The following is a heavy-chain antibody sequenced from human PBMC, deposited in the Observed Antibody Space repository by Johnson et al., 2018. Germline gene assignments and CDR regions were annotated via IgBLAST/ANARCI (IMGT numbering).Heavy chain of an antibody. J-gene: IGHJ6*03. CDR3: ARGGGSDNYYYYYMDV. CDR1: GFTFDDYG. Sequence: VQLVQSGGGVVRPGGSXRLSCAASGFTFDDYGMSWVRQAPGKGLEWVSGINWNGGSTGYADSVTGRFTISSDNAKNSLYLQMNSLRAEDPALYYCARGGGSDNYYYYYMDVWGKGTTVTVSS. V-gene: IGHV3-20*04. D-gene: IGHD1-26*01. CDR2: INWNGGST.